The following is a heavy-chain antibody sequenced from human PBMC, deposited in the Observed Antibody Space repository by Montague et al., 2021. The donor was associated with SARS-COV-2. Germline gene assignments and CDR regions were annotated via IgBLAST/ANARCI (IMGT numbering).Heavy chain of an antibody. CDR2: IYTSGST. Sequence: TLSLTCTVSGGSISSGNYYWSCIRQPAGKGLEWIGHIYTSGSTNYNPSLKSRVTISVHTSNNQFSLKLGSVTAADTAAYYWARESGSPTYYFYYGVDVWGKGTTVTVSS. J-gene: IGHJ6*04. V-gene: IGHV4-61*09. CDR3: ARESGSPTYYFYYGVDV. CDR1: GGSISSGNYY. D-gene: IGHD1-26*01.